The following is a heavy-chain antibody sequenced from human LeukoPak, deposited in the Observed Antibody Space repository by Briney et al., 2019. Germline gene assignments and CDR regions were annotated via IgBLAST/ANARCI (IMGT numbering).Heavy chain of an antibody. CDR2: VYYSGTT. CDR3: GREDPQTRGAEGMDV. CDR1: GGSISYYY. J-gene: IGHJ6*02. Sequence: SETLSLTCTVSGGSISYYYWSWIRQSPGKGLEWIGYVYYSGTTNYNLSLKSRVTISVDTSKNQFSLQLRSVTAADTAVYYCGREDPQTRGAEGMDVWGQGTTVTVSS. V-gene: IGHV4-59*01. D-gene: IGHD3-16*01.